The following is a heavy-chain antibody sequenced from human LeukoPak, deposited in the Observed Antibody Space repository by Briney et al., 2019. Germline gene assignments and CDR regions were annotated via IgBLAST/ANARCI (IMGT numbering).Heavy chain of an antibody. CDR2: IHPRRGGT. CDR3: ARDGDYGTGSYYRGCIDS. V-gene: IGHV1-2*02. CDR1: GYSFTVFY. J-gene: IGHJ4*02. D-gene: IGHD3-10*01. Sequence: SVKVSCKTSGYSFTVFYIHWVRQAPGRGLEWMGWIHPRRGGTNYAQTFQGRVTMTRDTSISTAYMDLSSLRSDATAVYYCARDGDYGTGSYYRGCIDSWGQGTPVTVSP.